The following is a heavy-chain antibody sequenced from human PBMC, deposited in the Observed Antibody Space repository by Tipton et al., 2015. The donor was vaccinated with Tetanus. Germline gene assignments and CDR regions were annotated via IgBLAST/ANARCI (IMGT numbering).Heavy chain of an antibody. J-gene: IGHJ5*02. CDR2: INQRGT. CDR3: AILPKHWLAPRGAP. V-gene: IGHV4-34*01. D-gene: IGHD6-19*01. Sequence: QLVQSGAEVKPSETLSLTCAVYGGSSSSFYWSWIRQPPGGGLEWIGEINQRGTSYNPSLKTRATISVDSSKTQLFLNLTSVTAADTAVYYCAILPKHWLAPRGAPWGQGILVTVSS. CDR1: GGSSSSFY.